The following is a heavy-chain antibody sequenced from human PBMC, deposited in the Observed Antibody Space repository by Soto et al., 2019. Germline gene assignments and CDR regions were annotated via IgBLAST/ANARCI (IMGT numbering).Heavy chain of an antibody. CDR3: AKDQLRFWEWLGPYHYYGLDV. Sequence: GGSLRLSCAASGFTFSSYAMSWVRQAPGKGLEWVSAISGSGGSTYYADSVKGRFTISRDNSKNTLYLQMNSLRAEDTAVYYCAKDQLRFWEWLGPYHYYGLDVWGQGTTVTVSS. V-gene: IGHV3-23*01. CDR1: GFTFSSYA. D-gene: IGHD3-3*01. CDR2: ISGSGGST. J-gene: IGHJ6*02.